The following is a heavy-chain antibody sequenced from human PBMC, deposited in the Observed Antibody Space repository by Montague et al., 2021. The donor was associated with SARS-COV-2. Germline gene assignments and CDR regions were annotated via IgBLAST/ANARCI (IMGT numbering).Heavy chain of an antibody. CDR3: ARVRYSGGWTLDY. CDR1: SGSISNYY. D-gene: IGHD6-19*01. V-gene: IGHV4-59*13. J-gene: IGHJ4*02. Sequence: SETLSLTCTVSSGSISNYYWSWIRQPPGKGLEWIGYVYSSGSTNYNPSLEGRVTMSVDTSKNQFSLKLISVTAADTAVYYCARVRYSGGWTLDYWGQGTLDTVSS. CDR2: VYSSGST.